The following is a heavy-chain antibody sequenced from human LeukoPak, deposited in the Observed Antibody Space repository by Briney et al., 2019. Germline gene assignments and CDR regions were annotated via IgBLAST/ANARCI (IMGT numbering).Heavy chain of an antibody. CDR2: IYYSGST. V-gene: IGHV4-59*08. D-gene: IGHD6-19*01. Sequence: PSETLSLTCTVSGGSISSYYWSWIRQPPGKGLEWIGYIYYSGSTNYNPSLKSRVTISVDTSENQPSLKLNSVTAADTAVYYCARSRAVTGASLDYWGQGTLVTVSS. J-gene: IGHJ4*02. CDR1: GGSISSYY. CDR3: ARSRAVTGASLDY.